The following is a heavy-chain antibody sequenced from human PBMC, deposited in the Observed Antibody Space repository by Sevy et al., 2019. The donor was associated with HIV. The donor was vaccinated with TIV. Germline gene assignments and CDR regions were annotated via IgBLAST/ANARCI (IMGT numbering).Heavy chain of an antibody. J-gene: IGHJ4*02. CDR1: EFRLSNYA. Sequence: GGSLRLSCVASEFRLSNYAMNWVRQAPGKGLKLVSGISGSGGSSYYADSVKGRFTISRDNSKNTLYLQMNSLRAEDTAMYYCAKDLYYDNSLFDYWGQGILVTVSS. D-gene: IGHD3-22*01. V-gene: IGHV3-23*01. CDR3: AKDLYYDNSLFDY. CDR2: ISGSGGSS.